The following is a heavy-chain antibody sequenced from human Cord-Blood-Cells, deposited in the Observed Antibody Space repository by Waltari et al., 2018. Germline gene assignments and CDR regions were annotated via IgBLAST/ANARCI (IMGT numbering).Heavy chain of an antibody. D-gene: IGHD3-3*01. CDR2: IYYSVSP. CDR1: GGSISSGGYY. J-gene: IGHJ5*02. Sequence: QVQLQESGPGLVKPSQTLSLTCTVSGGSISSGGYYWSWIRQHPGKGLKWIGYIYYSVSPYYIPSLKGRVTISVETSKNQCSLKLGSVTAADTAVYYCAGGTYDFWSGYYNWFDPWGQGTLVTVSS. V-gene: IGHV4-31*03. CDR3: AGGTYDFWSGYYNWFDP.